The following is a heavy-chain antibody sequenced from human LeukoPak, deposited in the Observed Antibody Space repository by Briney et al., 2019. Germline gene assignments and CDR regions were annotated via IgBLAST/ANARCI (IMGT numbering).Heavy chain of an antibody. J-gene: IGHJ2*01. CDR2: ISGNGGNT. CDR3: ARSKRWLEHYWYFDL. CDR1: GSTFSNYP. D-gene: IGHD5-24*01. Sequence: GGSLRLSCSASGSTFSNYPMHWVRQAPGKGLEYVSGISGNGGNTYYANSVKGRFTISRDNSKHTLYLQMGSLRAEDMAVYYCARSKRWLEHYWYFDLWGRGTLVTVSS. V-gene: IGHV3-64*01.